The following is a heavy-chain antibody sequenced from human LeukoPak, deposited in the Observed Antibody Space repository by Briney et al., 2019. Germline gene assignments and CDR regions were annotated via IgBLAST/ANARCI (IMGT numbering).Heavy chain of an antibody. CDR1: GGSISSGGYS. J-gene: IGHJ3*02. Sequence: SETLSLTCAVSGGSISSGGYSWSWIRQPPGKGLEWIGYIYHSGSTHYNPSLKSRVTISVDRSKNQFSLKLSSVTAADTAVYYCARVPPRGDAFDIWGQVTMVTVSS. V-gene: IGHV4-30-2*01. D-gene: IGHD3-10*01. CDR2: IYHSGST. CDR3: ARVPPRGDAFDI.